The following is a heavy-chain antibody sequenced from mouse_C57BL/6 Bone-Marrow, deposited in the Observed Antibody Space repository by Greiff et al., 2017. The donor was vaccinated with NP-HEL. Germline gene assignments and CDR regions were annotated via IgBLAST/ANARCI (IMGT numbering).Heavy chain of an antibody. V-gene: IGHV5-6*01. D-gene: IGHD2-3*01. CDR2: ISSGGSYT. CDR1: GFTFSSYG. J-gene: IGHJ3*01. CDR3: ARADDGYYGFAY. Sequence: EVNVVESGGDFVKPGGSLKLSCAASGFTFSSYGMSWVRQTPDKRLEWVATISSGGSYTYYPDSVKGRFTISRDNAKNTLYLQMSSLKSEDTAMYYCARADDGYYGFAYWGQGTLVTVSA.